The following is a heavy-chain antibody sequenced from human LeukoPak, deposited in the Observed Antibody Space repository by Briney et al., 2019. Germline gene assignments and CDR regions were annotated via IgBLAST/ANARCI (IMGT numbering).Heavy chain of an antibody. CDR1: GGSFNGYY. D-gene: IGHD2-15*01. V-gene: IGHV4-34*01. J-gene: IGHJ6*03. Sequence: SETLSLTCAVYGGSFNGYYWSWIRQPPGKGLEWTGEINHSGSTNYNPSLKSRVTISVDMSNNQFSLKLSSVTAADTAVYYCVRGNYCSGGSCYHYYYYYMDVWGKGTTVTVSS. CDR3: VRGNYCSGGSCYHYYYYYMDV. CDR2: INHSGST.